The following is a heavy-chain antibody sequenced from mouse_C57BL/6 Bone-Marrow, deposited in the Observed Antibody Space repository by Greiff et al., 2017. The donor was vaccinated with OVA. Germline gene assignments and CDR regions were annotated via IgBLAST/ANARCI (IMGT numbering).Heavy chain of an antibody. CDR1: GYTFTSYW. V-gene: IGHV1-64*01. D-gene: IGHD1-1*01. CDR3: ARPYYYGSSSWFAY. CDR2: IHPNSGST. J-gene: IGHJ3*01. Sequence: QVQLQQPGAELVKPGASVKLSCKASGYTFTSYWMHWVKQRPGQGLEWIGMIHPNSGSTNYNEKFKSKATLTVDKSSSTAYMQLSSLTSEDSAVYYCARPYYYGSSSWFAYWGHGTLVTVSA.